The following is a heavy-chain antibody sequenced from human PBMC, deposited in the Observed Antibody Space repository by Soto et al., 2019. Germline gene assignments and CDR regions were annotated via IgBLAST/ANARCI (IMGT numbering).Heavy chain of an antibody. J-gene: IGHJ6*03. D-gene: IGHD2-2*01. CDR3: AAAPIYCSSTSCQRYYYYYMDV. Sequence: ASVKVSCKASGFTFTSSAMQWVRQARGQRLEWIGWIVVGSGNTNYAQKFQERVTITRDMSTSTAYMELSSLRSEDTAVYYCAAAPIYCSSTSCQRYYYYYMDVWGKGTTVTVSS. V-gene: IGHV1-58*02. CDR1: GFTFTSSA. CDR2: IVVGSGNT.